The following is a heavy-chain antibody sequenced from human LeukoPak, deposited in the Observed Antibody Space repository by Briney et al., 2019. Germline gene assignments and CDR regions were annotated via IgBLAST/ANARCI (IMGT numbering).Heavy chain of an antibody. CDR1: GGSISSSGYY. D-gene: IGHD2-15*01. J-gene: IGHJ3*02. CDR3: ARGLGYCSGGSCYLDAFDI. Sequence: SETLSLTCTVSGGSISSSGYYWGWIRQPPGKGLEWIASIYYSGSTYYNPSLKSRVTISVDTSKNQLSLKLSSVTAADTAVYYCARGLGYCSGGSCYLDAFDIWGQGTMVTVSS. V-gene: IGHV4-39*01. CDR2: IYYSGST.